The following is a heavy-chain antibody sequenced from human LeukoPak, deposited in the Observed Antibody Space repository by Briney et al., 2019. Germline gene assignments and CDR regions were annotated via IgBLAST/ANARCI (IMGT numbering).Heavy chain of an antibody. Sequence: GGSLRLSCEASGFTVSLNFMNWVRQAPGKGLEWVSAISGSGGSTYYADSVKGRFTISRDNSKNTLYLQMNSLRAEDTAVYYCAKDGSGSVGYWGQGTLVTVSS. V-gene: IGHV3-23*01. CDR3: AKDGSGSVGY. CDR2: ISGSGGST. J-gene: IGHJ4*02. CDR1: GFTVSLNF. D-gene: IGHD1-26*01.